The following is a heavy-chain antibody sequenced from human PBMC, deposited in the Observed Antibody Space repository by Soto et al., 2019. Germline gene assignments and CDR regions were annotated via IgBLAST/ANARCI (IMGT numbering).Heavy chain of an antibody. Sequence: GSLRLSCAASGFTFRNFGMHWVRQAPGKGLEWVAVISYDGTNKYYADSVKGRFTISRDNSKNTLYLQINSLRAEDTAVYYCAKAVPPFVVVTASDYWGQGTLVTVSS. J-gene: IGHJ4*02. CDR2: ISYDGTNK. CDR1: GFTFRNFG. D-gene: IGHD2-21*02. CDR3: AKAVPPFVVVTASDY. V-gene: IGHV3-30*18.